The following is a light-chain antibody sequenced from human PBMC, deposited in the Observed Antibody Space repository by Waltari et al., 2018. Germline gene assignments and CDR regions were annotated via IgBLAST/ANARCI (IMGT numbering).Light chain of an antibody. V-gene: IGLV1-40*01. J-gene: IGLJ3*02. CDR2: HNN. CDR1: GPNIGANFD. Sequence: QSVLTQPPSVSGAPGQRVTIPCTGRGPNIGANFDVHWYQQHPGLAPRLLIYHNNNRPSGVPDRFSGAKFGTSASLAIAGLQAEDEADYYCQSFDRSLTSWVFGGGTKLTV. CDR3: QSFDRSLTSWV.